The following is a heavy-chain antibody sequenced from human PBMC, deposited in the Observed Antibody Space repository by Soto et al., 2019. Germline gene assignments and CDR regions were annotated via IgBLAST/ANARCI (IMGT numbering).Heavy chain of an antibody. V-gene: IGHV1-69*01. CDR1: GGTFSKYA. CDR2: TIPMFGKP. D-gene: IGHD3-22*01. Sequence: QVQLVQSGAEMQQPGASVRVSCKASGGTFSKYAFSWVRQAPGQGLEWLGGTIPMFGKPNYAQKFQGRVDISADESTATVYMELSSLRSEDTAVYFCARPLRDRNYYYGMAVWGQGPTVTVSS. J-gene: IGHJ6*02. CDR3: ARPLRDRNYYYGMAV.